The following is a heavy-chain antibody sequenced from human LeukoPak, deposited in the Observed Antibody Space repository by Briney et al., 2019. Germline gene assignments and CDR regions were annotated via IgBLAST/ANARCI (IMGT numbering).Heavy chain of an antibody. Sequence: GMSLSLSCAASGFTLSKYGINWVHQAPGKGLEWVAIIWYDGSNKYFAESVMGRFTISKDNSKNTVYLQMNSLRVEDTAVYHCARPGIENALDYWGQGTQVTVSS. CDR1: GFTLSKYG. D-gene: IGHD5-24*01. CDR3: ARPGIENALDY. J-gene: IGHJ4*02. CDR2: IWYDGSNK. V-gene: IGHV3-33*01.